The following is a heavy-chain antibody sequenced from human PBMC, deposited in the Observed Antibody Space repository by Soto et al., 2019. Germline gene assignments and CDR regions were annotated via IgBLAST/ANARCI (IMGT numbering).Heavy chain of an antibody. V-gene: IGHV1-69*13. D-gene: IGHD3-10*01. CDR3: ARAPGDSITMVRGRPYYFDY. Sequence: SVKVSCKASGGTFSSYAISWVRQAPGQGLEWMGGIIPIFGTANYAQKFQGRVTITADESTSTAYMELSSLRSEDTAVYYCARAPGDSITMVRGRPYYFDYWGQGTLVTVSS. CDR2: IIPIFGTA. J-gene: IGHJ4*02. CDR1: GGTFSSYA.